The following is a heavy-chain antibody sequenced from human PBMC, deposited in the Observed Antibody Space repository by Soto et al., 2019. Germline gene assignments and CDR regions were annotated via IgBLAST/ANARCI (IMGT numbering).Heavy chain of an antibody. J-gene: IGHJ4*02. CDR1: GGSISSSSYY. V-gene: IGHV4-39*01. Sequence: SETLSLTCTVSGGSISSSSYYWGWIRQPPGKGLEWIGSIYYSGSTYYNPSLKSRVTISVDTSKNKFSLKLSSVTAADTAVYYCARPSGSYLYYFDYWGQGTLVTVSS. CDR2: IYYSGST. CDR3: ARPSGSYLYYFDY. D-gene: IGHD1-26*01.